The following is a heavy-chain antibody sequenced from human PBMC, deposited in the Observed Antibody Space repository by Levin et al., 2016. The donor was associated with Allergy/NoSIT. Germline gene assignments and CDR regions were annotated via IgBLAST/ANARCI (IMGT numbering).Heavy chain of an antibody. CDR2: TCYDGSNK. D-gene: IGHD2-2*01. Sequence: GESLKISCAASGFIFSTYGMHWVRQAPGKGLEWVAVTCYDGSNKYYADSVKGRFTISRDNSKSTLYLQMSSLRAEDTAVYYCVLPRYCSSISCYPGLAYWGQGTLVTVSS. J-gene: IGHJ4*02. CDR1: GFIFSTYG. V-gene: IGHV3-33*01. CDR3: VLPRYCSSISCYPGLAY.